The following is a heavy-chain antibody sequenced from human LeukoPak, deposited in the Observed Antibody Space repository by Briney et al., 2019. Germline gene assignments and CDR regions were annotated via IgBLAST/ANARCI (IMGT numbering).Heavy chain of an antibody. CDR1: GFTFSIYS. CDR3: ALMTTGPHYYYYMDV. V-gene: IGHV3-21*01. D-gene: IGHD4-17*01. J-gene: IGHJ6*03. CDR2: ISSSSSSI. Sequence: GGSLRLSCTASGFTFSIYSMNWVRQAPGKGLEWVSSISSSSSSIYYADSLKGQFTISRDNAKNSLYLQMNNLRAEDTAVYYCALMTTGPHYYYYMDVWGKGATVTVSS.